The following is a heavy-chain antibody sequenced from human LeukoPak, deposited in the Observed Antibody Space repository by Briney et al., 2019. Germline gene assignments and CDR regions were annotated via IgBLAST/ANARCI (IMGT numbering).Heavy chain of an antibody. J-gene: IGHJ5*02. D-gene: IGHD6-13*01. CDR3: ARGSRIAQESGNWFDP. Sequence: PSETLSLTCAVYGGSFSGYYWSWIRQPPGKGLEWIGEINHSGSTNYTPSLKSRVTISVDTSKNQFSLKLSSVTAADTAVYYCARGSRIAQESGNWFDPWGQGTLVTVSS. CDR1: GGSFSGYY. CDR2: INHSGST. V-gene: IGHV4-34*01.